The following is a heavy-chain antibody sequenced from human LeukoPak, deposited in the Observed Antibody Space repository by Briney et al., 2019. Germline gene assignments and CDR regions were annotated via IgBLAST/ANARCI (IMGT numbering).Heavy chain of an antibody. CDR2: IGTAGDT. CDR1: GFTFRTYD. CDR3: ARQEPSSGYWGDAFDI. V-gene: IGHV3-13*04. Sequence: GGSLGLSCAASGFTFRTYDMHWVRQATGKGLEWVSAIGTAGDTYYPGSVKGRFTISRENAKNSLYLQMNSLRAGDTAVYYCARQEPSSGYWGDAFDIWGQGTMVTVSS. D-gene: IGHD3-22*01. J-gene: IGHJ3*02.